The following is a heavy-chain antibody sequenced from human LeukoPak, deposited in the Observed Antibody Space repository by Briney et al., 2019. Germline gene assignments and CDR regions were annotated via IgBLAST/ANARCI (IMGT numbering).Heavy chain of an antibody. J-gene: IGHJ4*02. CDR3: ARDPEAGYGSD. V-gene: IGHV3-7*03. D-gene: IGHD6-19*01. Sequence: GGSLRLSCAASGFIFSNYWMTWVRQAPGKGLEWVASINQHGGETYYVDSVKGRFTISRDNAKNSLYLQMNSLRAEDTALYYCARDPEAGYGSDWGQGTLVTVSS. CDR1: GFIFSNYW. CDR2: INQHGGET.